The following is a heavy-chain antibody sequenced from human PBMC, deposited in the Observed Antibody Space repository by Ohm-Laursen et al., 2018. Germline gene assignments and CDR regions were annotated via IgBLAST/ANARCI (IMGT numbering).Heavy chain of an antibody. CDR1: GGSFSGYY. J-gene: IGHJ3*02. D-gene: IGHD5-18*01. CDR2: INHSGST. Sequence: SDTLSLTCAVYGGSFSGYYWSWIRQPPGKGLEWIGEINHSGSTNYNPSLKSRVTISVDTSKNQFSLKLSSVTAADTAVYYCARDTEASSHTAMVLGDAFDIWGQGTMVTVSS. V-gene: IGHV4-34*01. CDR3: ARDTEASSHTAMVLGDAFDI.